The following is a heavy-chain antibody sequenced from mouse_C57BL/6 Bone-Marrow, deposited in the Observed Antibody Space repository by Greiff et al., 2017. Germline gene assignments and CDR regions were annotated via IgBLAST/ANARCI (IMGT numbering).Heavy chain of an antibody. CDR2: IDPSASHT. D-gene: IGHD2-3*01. CDR1: GYTFTSYW. V-gene: IGHV1-59*01. Sequence: QVQLQQPGAELVRPGTSVKLSCKASGYTFTSYWMHWVKQRPGQGLEWIGVIDPSASHTNYNQKFKGKATLTVDTSSSTAYMQLSSLTSEDSAVYYCARGLLGSWFAYWGQGTLVTVSA. J-gene: IGHJ3*01. CDR3: ARGLLGSWFAY.